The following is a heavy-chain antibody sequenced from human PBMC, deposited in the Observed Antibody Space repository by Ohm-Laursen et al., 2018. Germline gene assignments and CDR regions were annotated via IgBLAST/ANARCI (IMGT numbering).Heavy chain of an antibody. V-gene: IGHV5-51*01. D-gene: IGHD6-13*01. J-gene: IGHJ4*02. CDR2: IYPDDSDT. CDR1: GYSFTSYW. Sequence: ESLKISCKGSGYSFTSYWIGWVRQMPGKGLEWMGIIYPDDSDTRYSPSFEGQVTISADKSISTAYLQWSRLKASDTAMYYCARQHASSWSHFDFWGQGTLVTVSS. CDR3: ARQHASSWSHFDF.